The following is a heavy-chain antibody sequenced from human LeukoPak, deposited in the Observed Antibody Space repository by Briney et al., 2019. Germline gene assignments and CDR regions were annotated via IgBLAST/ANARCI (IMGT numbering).Heavy chain of an antibody. J-gene: IGHJ3*02. Sequence: PSETLSLTCTVSGGSISSYYWSWIRQPPGKGLEWIGYIYYSGSTNYNPSLKSRVTISVDTSKNQFSLKLSSVTAADTAVYYCARKGSTVAYAFDIWGQGTMVTVSS. D-gene: IGHD4-23*01. V-gene: IGHV4-59*01. CDR2: IYYSGST. CDR1: GGSISSYY. CDR3: ARKGSTVAYAFDI.